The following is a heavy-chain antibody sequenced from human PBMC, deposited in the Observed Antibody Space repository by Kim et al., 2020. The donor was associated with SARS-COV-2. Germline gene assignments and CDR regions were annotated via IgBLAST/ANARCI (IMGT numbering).Heavy chain of an antibody. V-gene: IGHV4-39*07. CDR2: IYYSGST. D-gene: IGHD6-13*01. CDR1: GGSISSSSYY. CDR3: ARVSSSSWSADLAYFDY. J-gene: IGHJ4*02. Sequence: SETLSLTCTVSGGSISSSSYYWGWIRQPPGKGLEWIGSIYYSGSTYYNPSLKSRVTISVDTSKNQFSLKLSSVTAADTAVYYCARVSSSSWSADLAYFDYWGQGTLVTVSS.